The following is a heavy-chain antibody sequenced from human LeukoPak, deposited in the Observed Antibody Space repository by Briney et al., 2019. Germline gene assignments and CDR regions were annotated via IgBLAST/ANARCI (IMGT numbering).Heavy chain of an antibody. CDR3: AKVNREFYYYYGMDV. V-gene: IGHV3-9*01. CDR1: GFTFDDYA. Sequence: GGSLRLSCAASGFTFDDYAMHWVRQAPGEGLEWVSGISWNSGSIGYADSVKGRFTISRDNAKNSLYLQMNSLRAEDTALYYCAKVNREFYYYYGMDVWGQGTTVTVSS. J-gene: IGHJ6*02. CDR2: ISWNSGSI. D-gene: IGHD3-10*01.